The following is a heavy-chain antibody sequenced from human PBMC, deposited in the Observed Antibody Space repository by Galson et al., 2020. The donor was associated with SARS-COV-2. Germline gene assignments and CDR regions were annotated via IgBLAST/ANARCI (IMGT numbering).Heavy chain of an antibody. CDR3: AREWYYYDSSAPYFDY. CDR2: ISSSSSTI. Sequence: GESLKISCAASGFTFSSYSMNWVRQAPGKGLEWVSYISSSSSTIYYADSVKGRFTISRDNAKNSLYLQMNSLRAEDTAVYYCAREWYYYDSSAPYFDYWGQGTLVTVSS. V-gene: IGHV3-48*01. D-gene: IGHD3-22*01. CDR1: GFTFSSYS. J-gene: IGHJ4*02.